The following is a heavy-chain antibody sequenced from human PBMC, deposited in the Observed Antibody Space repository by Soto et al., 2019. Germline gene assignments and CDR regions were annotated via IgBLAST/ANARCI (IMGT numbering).Heavy chain of an antibody. CDR1: GFAFSTFW. V-gene: IGHV3-74*01. J-gene: IGHJ4*02. CDR3: ARDFEY. CDR2: INSDGSST. Sequence: GGALRLSCEASGFAFSTFWMHWVRQAPGKGLVWASRINSDGSSTYYADSVKGRVTISRDNAKNTLYLQLNSLRPEDTAVYYCARDFEYWGQGTLVTVSS.